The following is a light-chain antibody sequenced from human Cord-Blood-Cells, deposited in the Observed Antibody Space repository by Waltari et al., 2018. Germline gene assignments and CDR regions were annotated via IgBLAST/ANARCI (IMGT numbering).Light chain of an antibody. CDR2: AAS. Sequence: DIQMTQPPSSLSASIEDRVPITCRASQSSSSYLNWYQQKPGKAPKPLIYAASSLQSGGPSRFSGSGSGTDFTLTISSLQPEDFATYYCQQSYSTPYSFGQGTKLEIK. CDR3: QQSYSTPYS. J-gene: IGKJ2*03. CDR1: QSSSSY. V-gene: IGKV1-39*01.